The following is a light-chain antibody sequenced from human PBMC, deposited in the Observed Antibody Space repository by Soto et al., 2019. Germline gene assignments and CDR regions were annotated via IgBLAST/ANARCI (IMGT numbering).Light chain of an antibody. V-gene: IGLV2-23*02. CDR1: SSDVGSYNL. CDR3: CSYAGSSTPYV. Sequence: QSALTQPASVSGSPGQSITISCTGTSSDVGSYNLVSWYQQHPGKAPKLMIYEVSQRPSGLSYRFSGSKSGNTASLTISRFQAEDEADYYCCSYAGSSTPYVFGTGTKVTVL. J-gene: IGLJ1*01. CDR2: EVS.